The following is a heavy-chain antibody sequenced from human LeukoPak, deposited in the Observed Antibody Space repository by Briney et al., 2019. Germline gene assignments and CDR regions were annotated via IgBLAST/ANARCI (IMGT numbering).Heavy chain of an antibody. J-gene: IGHJ5*02. D-gene: IGHD6-19*01. Sequence: GGSLRLSCAASGFTFSSYGMHWVRQAPGKGLEWVAVIWYDGSNKYYADSVKGRFTISRDNSKNTLYLQMNSLRAEDTAVYYCARDRGGSPFLGYSSGWYREGFDPWGQGTLVTVSS. CDR3: ARDRGGSPFLGYSSGWYREGFDP. CDR1: GFTFSSYG. CDR2: IWYDGSNK. V-gene: IGHV3-33*01.